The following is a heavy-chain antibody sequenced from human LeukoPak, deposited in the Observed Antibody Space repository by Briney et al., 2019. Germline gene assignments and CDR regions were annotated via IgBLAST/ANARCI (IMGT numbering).Heavy chain of an antibody. CDR2: IFHTGST. Sequence: SETLSLTCAVYGGSFSGYYWSGIRQPPVKGLEWIGHIFHTGSTNYKSSLRSRVTMSVDTSKNQFSLRLGSVTAADTAVYYCARHRTGSYPIDFDYWGQGILVTVSS. CDR1: GGSFSGYY. D-gene: IGHD3-10*01. CDR3: ARHRTGSYPIDFDY. J-gene: IGHJ4*02. V-gene: IGHV4-59*08.